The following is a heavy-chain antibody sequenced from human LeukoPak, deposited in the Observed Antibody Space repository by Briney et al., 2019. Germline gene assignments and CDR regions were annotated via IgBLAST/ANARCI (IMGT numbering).Heavy chain of an antibody. J-gene: IGHJ6*02. Sequence: GALRLSCSASGFTFSSYWMTWVRQAPGKGLEWVASIKQDGSEKKYVDSVKGRFTISRDNAKNSLYLKMNSLRAEDTAVYYCAREVVRLHYGMDVWGQGTTVTVSS. V-gene: IGHV3-7*01. CDR2: IKQDGSEK. CDR3: AREVVRLHYGMDV. D-gene: IGHD3-22*01. CDR1: GFTFSSYW.